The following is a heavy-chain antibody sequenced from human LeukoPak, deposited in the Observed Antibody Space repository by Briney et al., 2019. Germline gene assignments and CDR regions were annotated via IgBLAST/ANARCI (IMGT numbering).Heavy chain of an antibody. CDR3: ARHGSGRKYFDPLDY. J-gene: IGHJ4*02. D-gene: IGHD1-26*01. CDR1: GFSSNEYA. CDR2: IWRDGSNK. V-gene: IGHV3-33*08. Sequence: PGGSLRLSCAAAGFSSNEYAMPWVRQAPGKGLEWVAVIWRDGSNKYYADSVKGRFTVSRDNPKNTLNLQMDSLRVEDTAVYYCARHGSGRKYFDPLDYWGQGTLVTVSS.